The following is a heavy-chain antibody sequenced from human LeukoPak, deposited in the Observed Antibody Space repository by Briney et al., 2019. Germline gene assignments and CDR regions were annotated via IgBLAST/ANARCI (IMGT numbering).Heavy chain of an antibody. CDR3: ARRVPYYYDSSGYRY. D-gene: IGHD3-22*01. J-gene: IGHJ4*02. V-gene: IGHV4-30-4*07. Sequence: SETLSLTCAVSGGSISSGDYSWSWIRQPPGKGLEWIGYMYYSGSTYSNLSLKSRVTISVDTSKNQFSLKLSSVTAADTAVYYCARRVPYYYDSSGYRYWGQGTLVTVSS. CDR2: MYYSGST. CDR1: GGSISSGDYS.